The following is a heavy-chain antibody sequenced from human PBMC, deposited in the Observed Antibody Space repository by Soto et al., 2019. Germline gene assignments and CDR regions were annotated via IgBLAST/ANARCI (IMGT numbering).Heavy chain of an antibody. CDR3: ASSIAAAGIGNDY. V-gene: IGHV4-31*03. Sequence: SETLSLTCTVSGGSISSGGYYWSWIRQHPGKGLEWIGYIYYSGSTYYNPSLKSRVTISVDTSKNQFSLKLSSVTAADTAVYYCASSIAAAGIGNDYWGQGTLVTVSS. J-gene: IGHJ4*02. D-gene: IGHD6-13*01. CDR2: IYYSGST. CDR1: GGSISSGGYY.